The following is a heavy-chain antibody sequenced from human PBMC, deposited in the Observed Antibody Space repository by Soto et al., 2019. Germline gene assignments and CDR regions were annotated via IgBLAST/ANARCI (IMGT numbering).Heavy chain of an antibody. J-gene: IGHJ4*02. Sequence: GGSLRLSCAASGFTFSNYGMTWVRQAPGKGLEWVSSINPRGIDTKYADSVKGRFTIARDNSKNMMYLQMNNLRAEDTAVYYCAKDRLSSGYATDYWGEGTLVTVSS. CDR3: AKDRLSSGYATDY. CDR1: GFTFSNYG. V-gene: IGHV3-23*01. D-gene: IGHD3-22*01. CDR2: INPRGIDT.